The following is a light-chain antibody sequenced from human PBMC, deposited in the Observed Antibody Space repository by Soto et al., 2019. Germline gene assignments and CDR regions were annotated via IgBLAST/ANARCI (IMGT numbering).Light chain of an antibody. V-gene: IGLV2-14*01. Sequence: QSVLTQPACVSGSPGQSITISCTGTSSDVGGYDYVSWYQHHPGKAPRLIIYEVSYRPSGVSNRFSGSKSGYTASLTISGLQAEDEADYYCSSYTSSSTLVFGTGTKVTVL. CDR1: SSDVGGYDY. CDR2: EVS. J-gene: IGLJ1*01. CDR3: SSYTSSSTLV.